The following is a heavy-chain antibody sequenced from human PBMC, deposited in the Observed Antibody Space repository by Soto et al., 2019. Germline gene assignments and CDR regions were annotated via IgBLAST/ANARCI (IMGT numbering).Heavy chain of an antibody. CDR3: ARDPRYCSGGNCYSSYYYYYLDV. V-gene: IGHV3-48*01. J-gene: IGHJ6*03. D-gene: IGHD2-15*01. CDR1: GFTFSSYA. CDR2: ISSSSDTI. Sequence: GGSLRLSCAASGFTFSSYAMSWVRQAPGKGLEWVSYISSSSDTIYYADSVKGRFTISRDNAKNSLYLQMNSLRAEDTAVYYCARDPRYCSGGNCYSSYYYYYLDVWGIGTTVTVSS.